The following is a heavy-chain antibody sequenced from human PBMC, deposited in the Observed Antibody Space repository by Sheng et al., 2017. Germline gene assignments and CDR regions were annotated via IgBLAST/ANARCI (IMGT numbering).Heavy chain of an antibody. D-gene: IGHD6-19*01. CDR3: AKGRQWLFDFDY. V-gene: IGHV3-23*01. CDR2: ISGSGGNT. CDR1: GFTFTNYA. J-gene: IGHJ4*02. Sequence: EVQLLESGGGLVQPGGSLRLSCAASGFTFTNYAMSWVRQAPGKGLEWVSSISGSGGNTYNADSVKGRFTISRDNSKNTLYLQMNSLGAGDTAVYYCAKGRQWLFDFDYWGQGTLVTVSS.